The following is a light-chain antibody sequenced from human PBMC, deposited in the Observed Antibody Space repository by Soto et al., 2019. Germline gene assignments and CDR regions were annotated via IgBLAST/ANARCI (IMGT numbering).Light chain of an antibody. J-gene: IGKJ1*01. V-gene: IGKV1-33*01. Sequence: DIQMTQSPSSLSASVGDRVTITCQASQDISNNLNWYQQKPGKAPKLLIYDASNLETGVPSRFSGSGSGTDFTFTISSLQPEDIATYYCQQYDNLPWTFGQGTKVESK. CDR1: QDISNN. CDR2: DAS. CDR3: QQYDNLPWT.